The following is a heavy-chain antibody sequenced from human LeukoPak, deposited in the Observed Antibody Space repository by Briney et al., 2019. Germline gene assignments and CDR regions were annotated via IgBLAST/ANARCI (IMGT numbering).Heavy chain of an antibody. CDR1: GGSISSSNW. D-gene: IGHD4-17*01. CDR3: AREGTTVTAKGMDV. V-gene: IGHV4-4*02. Sequence: SETLSLTCAVSGGSISSSNWWSWVRQPPGKGLEWIGEIYHSGSSNYIPSLKSRVTISVDKSKNQFSLKLNSLTAADTAVYYCAREGTTVTAKGMDVWGQGTTVTVSS. CDR2: IYHSGSS. J-gene: IGHJ6*02.